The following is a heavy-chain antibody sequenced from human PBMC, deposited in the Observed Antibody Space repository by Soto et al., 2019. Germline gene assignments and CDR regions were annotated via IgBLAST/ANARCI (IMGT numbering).Heavy chain of an antibody. CDR1: GYSISSGYY. J-gene: IGHJ4*02. V-gene: IGHV4-38-2*01. D-gene: IGHD3-10*01. CDR3: ARVGYYGSGSLVDY. Sequence: SETLSLTCAVSGYSISSGYYWGWIRQPPGKGLEWIGSIYHSGSTYYNPSLKSRVTISVDTSKNQFSLKLSSVTAADTAVYYCARVGYYGSGSLVDYWGQGTLVTVSS. CDR2: IYHSGST.